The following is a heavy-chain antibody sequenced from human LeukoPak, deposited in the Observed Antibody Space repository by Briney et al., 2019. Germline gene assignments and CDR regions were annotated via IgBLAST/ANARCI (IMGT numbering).Heavy chain of an antibody. CDR3: ARSRGNYYDSSGYYPDSLDI. V-gene: IGHV1-8*01. Sequence: SVKVSCKASGYTFTSHDINWVRQAAGQGLEWMGWMNPSSGTRGYAQKFQGRVTMTRDTSINTAYMELSSLRSEDTAVYYCARSRGNYYDSSGYYPDSLDIWGQGTMVTVSS. D-gene: IGHD3-22*01. J-gene: IGHJ3*02. CDR1: GYTFTSHD. CDR2: MNPSSGTR.